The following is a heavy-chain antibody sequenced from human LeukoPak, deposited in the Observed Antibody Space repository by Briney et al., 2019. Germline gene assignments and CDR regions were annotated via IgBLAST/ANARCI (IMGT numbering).Heavy chain of an antibody. CDR1: GGSISSNSYF. V-gene: IGHV4-39*01. D-gene: IGHD6-19*01. J-gene: IGHJ6*02. CDR3: AGHGWNPAIAVIYGMDV. CDR2: IHYSGTT. Sequence: PSETLSLTCTVSGGSISSNSYFWGWIRQPPGKGLEWIGSIHYSGTTYYNPSLKSRVIISVDTSENQLSLKLSSVTAADTAVYYCAGHGWNPAIAVIYGMDVWGQGTTVTVSS.